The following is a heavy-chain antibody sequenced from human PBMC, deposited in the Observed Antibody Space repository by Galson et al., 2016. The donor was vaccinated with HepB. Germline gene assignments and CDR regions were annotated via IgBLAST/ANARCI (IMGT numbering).Heavy chain of an antibody. CDR3: ARHHQGVKGSYYGMDV. CDR1: GASISRSSNY. V-gene: IGHV4-39*01. D-gene: IGHD3-10*01. CDR2: VYYSGST. J-gene: IGHJ6*02. Sequence: SGASISRSSNYWGWIRQPPGKGLEWLGTVYYSGSTYYNPSLKSRVTISVDTSKNQFSLKLSSVTAVDTAVYYCARHHQGVKGSYYGMDVWGQGTTVTVSS.